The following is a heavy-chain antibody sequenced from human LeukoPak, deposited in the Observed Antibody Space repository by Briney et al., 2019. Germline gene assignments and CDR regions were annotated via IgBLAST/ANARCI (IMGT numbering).Heavy chain of an antibody. J-gene: IGHJ5*02. CDR1: GGSISSSNW. D-gene: IGHD3-16*01. CDR3: ARSGKLGPDSSWFDP. CDR2: IYHSGST. V-gene: IGHV4-4*02. Sequence: SETLSLTCAVSGGSISSSNWWSWVRQPPGKGLEWIGEIYHSGSTNYNPSLKSRVTISVDKSKNQFSLKLSSVTAADTAVYYCARSGKLGPDSSWFDPWAREPWSPSPQ.